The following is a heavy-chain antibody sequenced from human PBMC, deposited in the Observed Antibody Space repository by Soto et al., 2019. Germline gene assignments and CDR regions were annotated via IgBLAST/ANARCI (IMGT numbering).Heavy chain of an antibody. J-gene: IGHJ6*02. V-gene: IGHV4-31*03. Sequence: TLSLTCTVSGGSIRSGGYYWSWVRQSPRRGLEWIGNIYYSGSTYYNPSLKSRLTISVDTSKNQFSLNLSSVTAADTAVYYCARDRLMATAGTARHYFGLDVWGQGTTVTVSS. CDR3: ARDRLMATAGTARHYFGLDV. CDR1: GGSIRSGGYY. D-gene: IGHD5-18*01. CDR2: IYYSGST.